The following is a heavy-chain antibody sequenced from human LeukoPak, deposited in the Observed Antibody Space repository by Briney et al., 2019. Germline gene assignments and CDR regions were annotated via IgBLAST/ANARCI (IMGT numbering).Heavy chain of an antibody. D-gene: IGHD6-13*01. CDR3: AREGLGAAAGTFDY. J-gene: IGHJ4*02. CDR1: GLTFSNYA. V-gene: IGHV3-23*01. CDR2: ISGSGDNT. Sequence: GGSLRLSCAASGLTFSNYAMSWARQAPGKGLAWVSIISGSGDNTDYADSVEGRFTISRDNSKNTLSLQMNSLRAEDTAIYYCAREGLGAAAGTFDYWGQGTLVTVSS.